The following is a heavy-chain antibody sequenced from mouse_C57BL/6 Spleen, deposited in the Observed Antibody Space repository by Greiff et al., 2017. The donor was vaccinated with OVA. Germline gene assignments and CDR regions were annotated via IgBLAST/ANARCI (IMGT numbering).Heavy chain of an antibody. D-gene: IGHD2-3*01. CDR1: GYTFTSYW. V-gene: IGHV1-53*01. CDR2: INPSNGGT. Sequence: QVQLKQPGTELVKPGASVKLSCKASGYTFTSYWMHWVKQRPGQGLEWIGNINPSNGGTNYNEKFKSKATLTVDKSSSTAYMQLSSLTSEDSAVYYCARGGWLLQYFDYWGQGTTLTVSS. J-gene: IGHJ2*01. CDR3: ARGGWLLQYFDY.